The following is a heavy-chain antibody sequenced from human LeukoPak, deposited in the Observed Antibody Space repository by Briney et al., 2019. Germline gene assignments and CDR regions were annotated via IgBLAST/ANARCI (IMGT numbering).Heavy chain of an antibody. Sequence: AGGSLRLSCSASGFAFNSYAMHWVRQAPGKGLQYVSGISSNGDTTYYADSVKGRFIVSRDYSKNTLYLQMSSLRPDDTAVYYCVKGDYCGGGSSYFFPRGPFEYWGQGTLVTVSS. CDR3: VKGDYCGGGSSYFFPRGPFEY. V-gene: IGHV3-64D*06. J-gene: IGHJ4*02. CDR1: GFAFNSYA. CDR2: ISSNGDTT. D-gene: IGHD2-15*01.